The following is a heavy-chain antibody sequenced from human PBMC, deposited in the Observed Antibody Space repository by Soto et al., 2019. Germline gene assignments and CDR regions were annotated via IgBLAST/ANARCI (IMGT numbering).Heavy chain of an antibody. CDR2: IYYSGST. D-gene: IGHD2-15*01. CDR3: ARADCSGGSCYNFDY. Sequence: QVQLQESGPGLVKPSQTLSLTCTVSGGSISSGGYYWSWIRQHPGKGLEWIGYIYYSGSTYYNPSLKSRVTISVDTSKNQFSLKLSSVTAADTAVYYCARADCSGGSCYNFDYWGQGTLVIVSS. V-gene: IGHV4-31*03. CDR1: GGSISSGGYY. J-gene: IGHJ4*02.